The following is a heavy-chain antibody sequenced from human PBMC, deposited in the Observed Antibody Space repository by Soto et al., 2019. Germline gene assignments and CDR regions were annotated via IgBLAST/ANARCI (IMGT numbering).Heavy chain of an antibody. V-gene: IGHV1-69*13. CDR3: ARVESIAARAKNYYYYGMDV. Sequence: SVKVSCKASGGTFSSYAISWVRQAPGQGLGWMGGIIPIFGTANYAQKFQGRVTITADESTSTAYMELSSLRSEDTAVYYCARVESIAARAKNYYYYGMDVWGQGTTVTVSS. J-gene: IGHJ6*02. CDR2: IIPIFGTA. D-gene: IGHD6-6*01. CDR1: GGTFSSYA.